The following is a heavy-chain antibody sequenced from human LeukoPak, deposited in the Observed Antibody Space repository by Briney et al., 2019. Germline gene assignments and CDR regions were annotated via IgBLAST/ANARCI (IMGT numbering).Heavy chain of an antibody. CDR3: AKSPRTSRNYDSSGTLDY. CDR1: GYTFTSYD. CDR2: MNPNSGNT. V-gene: IGHV1-8*03. D-gene: IGHD3-22*01. J-gene: IGHJ4*02. Sequence: ASVKVSCKASGYTFTSYDINWVRQATGQGLEWMGWMNPNSGNTGYAQKFQGRVTITRNTSISTAYMELSSLRSEDTAVYYCAKSPRTSRNYDSSGTLDYRGQGTLVTVSS.